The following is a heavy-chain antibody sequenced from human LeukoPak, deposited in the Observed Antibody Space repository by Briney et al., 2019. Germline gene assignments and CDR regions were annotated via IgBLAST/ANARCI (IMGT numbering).Heavy chain of an antibody. D-gene: IGHD6-13*01. Sequence: ASVKVSCKASGYTFTGYYMHLVRQAPGQGLEWMGWINPNSGGTNYAQKFQGRVTMTRDTSISTAYMELSRLRSDDTAVYYCARERPPGDSSSWFLEGYFDIWGQGTLVTVSS. J-gene: IGHJ4*02. CDR2: INPNSGGT. CDR1: GYTFTGYY. CDR3: ARERPPGDSSSWFLEGYFDI. V-gene: IGHV1-2*02.